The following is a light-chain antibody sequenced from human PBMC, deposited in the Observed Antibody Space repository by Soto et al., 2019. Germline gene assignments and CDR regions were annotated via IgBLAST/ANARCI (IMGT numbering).Light chain of an antibody. CDR1: ESISSM. J-gene: IGKJ5*01. Sequence: EIVMTQSPATLSVSPGERAILSCRASESISSMLGWYQQRPGQAPRLLIYGASIRATGIPNRFSGSGSGTEFTLTISSLQSEDSAVYYCQQYNKWFSISFGQGTRVEIK. CDR3: QQYNKWFSIS. V-gene: IGKV3-15*01. CDR2: GAS.